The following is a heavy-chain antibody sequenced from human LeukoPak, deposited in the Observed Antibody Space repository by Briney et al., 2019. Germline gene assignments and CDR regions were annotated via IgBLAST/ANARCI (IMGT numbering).Heavy chain of an antibody. CDR2: IYYSGRT. D-gene: IGHD6-13*01. J-gene: IGHJ4*02. V-gene: IGHV4-39*01. CDR1: GASFSSSTYY. Sequence: SGTLTLTCTVSGASFSSSTYYWGWIRQPPGKGLEWIGSIYYSGRTYYNPALKSRVTISVDTSKNQFSLKLSSVTAADTAVYYCARQAGGIAAAGTRPFDYWGQGTLVTVSS. CDR3: ARQAGGIAAAGTRPFDY.